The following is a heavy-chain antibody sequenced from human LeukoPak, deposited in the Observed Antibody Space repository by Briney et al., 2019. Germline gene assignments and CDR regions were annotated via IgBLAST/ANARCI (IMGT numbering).Heavy chain of an antibody. CDR2: ISSSASYM. CDR1: GFTLSTYS. CDR3: ARGGVGLLIIPGWEYDNYGLDV. V-gene: IGHV3-21*01. D-gene: IGHD3/OR15-3a*01. Sequence: PGGSLRLSCAASGFTLSTYSMNWVRQAAGKGLERVSSISSSASYMYYADSVKGLFTISRDNAKTSLYLQMNSLRAEDTAVYYCARGGVGLLIIPGWEYDNYGLDVWGQGTTVTVSS. J-gene: IGHJ6*02.